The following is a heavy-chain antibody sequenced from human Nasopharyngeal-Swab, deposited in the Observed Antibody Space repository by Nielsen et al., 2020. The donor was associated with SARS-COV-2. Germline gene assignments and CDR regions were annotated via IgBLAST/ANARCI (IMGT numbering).Heavy chain of an antibody. Sequence: GGSLRLSCKGSGYSFTSYWIGWVRQMPGKGLEWMGIYPGDSDTRYSPSFQGQVTISADKSISTAYLQWSSLKASDTAMYYCARPSFHEGFDYWGQGTPVTVSS. J-gene: IGHJ4*02. CDR3: ARPSFHEGFDY. D-gene: IGHD2-21*01. CDR2: YPGDSDT. V-gene: IGHV5-51*01. CDR1: GYSFTSYW.